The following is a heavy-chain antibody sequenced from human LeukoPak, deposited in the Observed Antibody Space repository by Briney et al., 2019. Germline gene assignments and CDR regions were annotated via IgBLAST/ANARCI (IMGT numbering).Heavy chain of an antibody. CDR2: MNPNSGNT. Sequence: ASVKVSCKASGYTFTSYDINWVRQATGQGLEWMGWMNPNSGNTGYAQKFQGRVTMTRNTSMSTAYMELSSLRSEDTAVYYCARGPRPLDGYNSSYYYYYGMDVWGQGTTVTVSS. D-gene: IGHD5-24*01. CDR3: ARGPRPLDGYNSSYYYYYGMDV. CDR1: GYTFTSYD. J-gene: IGHJ6*02. V-gene: IGHV1-8*01.